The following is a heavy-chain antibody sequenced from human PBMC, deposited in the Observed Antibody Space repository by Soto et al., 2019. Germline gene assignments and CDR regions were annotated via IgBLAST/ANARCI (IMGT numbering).Heavy chain of an antibody. CDR1: GGSFSTYY. D-gene: IGHD2-15*01. CDR3: AGWSTVGSYYYMDV. CDR2: INHSGST. J-gene: IGHJ6*03. Sequence: SETLSLTCAVFGGSFSTYYWSWIRQPPGKGLEWIAEINHSGSTNHNPSLRSRVSMSVDTSKNQFSLKLSSVTAADTAMYYCAGWSTVGSYYYMDVWGKGTTVTVSS. V-gene: IGHV4-34*01.